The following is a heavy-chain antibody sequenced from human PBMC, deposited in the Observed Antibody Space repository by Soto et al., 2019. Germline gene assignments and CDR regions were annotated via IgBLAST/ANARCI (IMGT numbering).Heavy chain of an antibody. D-gene: IGHD6-13*01. Sequence: PSETLSLTCTVSGGSISSGGYYWSWIRQHPGKGLEWIGYIYYSGSTYYNPSLKSRVTISVDTSKNQFSLKLSSVTAADTAVYYCASVVAAAGSFDYWGQGTLVTVSS. CDR1: GGSISSGGYY. CDR3: ASVVAAAGSFDY. V-gene: IGHV4-31*03. CDR2: IYYSGST. J-gene: IGHJ4*02.